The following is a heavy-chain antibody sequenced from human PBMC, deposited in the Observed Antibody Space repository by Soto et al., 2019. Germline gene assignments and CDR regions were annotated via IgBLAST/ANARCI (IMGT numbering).Heavy chain of an antibody. J-gene: IGHJ4*02. CDR2: ISVSGNII. CDR3: VRDTMRASAAASLDY. V-gene: IGHV3-48*03. D-gene: IGHD2-2*01. Sequence: GGSLILSCAASGFTFSTYEFNLVRQAPGRGLEWISYISVSGNIIKYAESVKGRFTISRDNAENSLHLHMNHLRVDDTALYFCVRDTMRASAAASLDYWGQGTQVTVSS. CDR1: GFTFSTYE.